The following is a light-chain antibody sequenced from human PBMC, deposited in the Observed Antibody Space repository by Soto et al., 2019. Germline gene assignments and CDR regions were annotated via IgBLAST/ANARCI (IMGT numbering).Light chain of an antibody. V-gene: IGKV3-20*01. CDR2: EAS. J-gene: IGKJ1*01. Sequence: EIVMTQSPATLSVSPGARATLSCRASQSVSSNLAWYRQSPGQPPRLLIFEASSRAPGIPDRFSGSGSGTDFTLTIRRLEPEDFAVYYCQQYGSSSTFGQGTKVDIK. CDR3: QQYGSSST. CDR1: QSVSSN.